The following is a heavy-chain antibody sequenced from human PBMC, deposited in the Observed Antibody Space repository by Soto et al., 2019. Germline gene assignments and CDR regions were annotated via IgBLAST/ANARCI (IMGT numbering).Heavy chain of an antibody. CDR3: VKDRGFYRDAFDM. J-gene: IGHJ3*02. CDR1: GFSITSSG. Sequence: QVQLVESGGGVVQPGTSLRLTCDVSGFSITSSGMHWVRQAPGKGLERVAVISYDGKSKYYADSVKGRFTISRDNYKNTRYLQMNSLRPEDTAVFYCVKDRGFYRDAFDMWGPGAKVTASS. V-gene: IGHV3-30*18. D-gene: IGHD3-3*01. CDR2: ISYDGKSK.